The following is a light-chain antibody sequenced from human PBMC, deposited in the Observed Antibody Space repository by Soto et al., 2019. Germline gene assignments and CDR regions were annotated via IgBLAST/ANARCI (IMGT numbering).Light chain of an antibody. J-gene: IGKJ1*01. V-gene: IGKV1-5*03. CDR2: KAS. Sequence: DIQMTQSPSTLSASIEDRVTITCRASQSISTWLAWYQQKPGKAPKLLIYKASSLQTGVPSRFSGSGSGTEFTLTISSLQADDFATYYCQQYNSYPWTVGQGTKVEIK. CDR3: QQYNSYPWT. CDR1: QSISTW.